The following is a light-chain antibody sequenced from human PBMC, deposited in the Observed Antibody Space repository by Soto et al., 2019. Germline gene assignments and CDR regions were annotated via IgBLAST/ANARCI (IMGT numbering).Light chain of an antibody. V-gene: IGLV2-8*01. CDR3: SAYAGSNNAV. Sequence: QSALTQPPSASGSPGQSVTISCTGTSSDVGGYNYVSWYQQHPGKAPKLMIYDVSKRPSGVPDRCSGSKSGNTASLTVSGLQDEDEADYYCSAYAGSNNAVFGGGTKLTVL. J-gene: IGLJ7*01. CDR2: DVS. CDR1: SSDVGGYNY.